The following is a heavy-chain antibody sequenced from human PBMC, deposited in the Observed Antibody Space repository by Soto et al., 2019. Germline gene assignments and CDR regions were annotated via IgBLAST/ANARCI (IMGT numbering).Heavy chain of an antibody. J-gene: IGHJ4*02. CDR2: IYYSGST. D-gene: IGHD6-19*01. CDR1: GGSISSSSYY. V-gene: IGHV4-39*01. CDR3: ARGRGIAVNYNFDY. Sequence: PSETLSLTCTVSGGSISSSSYYWGWIRQPPGKWLEWIGSIYYSGSTYYKPSLKSRVTISVDTSKNQFSLKLSSVTAADTAVYYWARGRGIAVNYNFDYWGQGTLVTVSS.